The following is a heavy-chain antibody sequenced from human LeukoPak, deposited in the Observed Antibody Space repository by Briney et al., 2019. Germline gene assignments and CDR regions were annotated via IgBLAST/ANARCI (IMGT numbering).Heavy chain of an antibody. CDR2: INWNGGST. J-gene: IGHJ4*02. Sequence: GGSLRLSCATSGFTFDDYGMSWVRQAPGKGLEWVSGINWNGGSTGYADSVKGRFTISRDNAKNTLYLQMNSLRPEDTAIYYCAKPFESGTYNNFFHYWGQGTLVTVFS. D-gene: IGHD3-10*01. CDR3: AKPFESGTYNNFFHY. CDR1: GFTFDDYG. V-gene: IGHV3-20*04.